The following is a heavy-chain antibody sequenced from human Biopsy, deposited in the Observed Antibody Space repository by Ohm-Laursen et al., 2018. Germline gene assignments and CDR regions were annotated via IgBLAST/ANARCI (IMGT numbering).Heavy chain of an antibody. CDR1: GFSFADYY. V-gene: IGHV3-11*01. CDR3: VTEVGGVSSWYNN. Sequence: SLRLPCAANGFSFADYYMSWIRQAPGKGLDWVSYISSSGNTEKYADSVKGRFTISRDNAKQSVHLQMNSLRAEDTAVYYCVTEVGGVSSWYNNWGQGTLVTVSS. J-gene: IGHJ4*02. CDR2: ISSSGNTE. D-gene: IGHD6-13*01.